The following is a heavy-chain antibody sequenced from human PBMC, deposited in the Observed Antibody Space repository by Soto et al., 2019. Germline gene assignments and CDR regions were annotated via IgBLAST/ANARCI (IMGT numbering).Heavy chain of an antibody. D-gene: IGHD3-10*01. CDR2: IYASGSP. CDR3: ARGAGSSAPCS. V-gene: IGHV4-59*01. J-gene: IGHJ1*01. Sequence: SETLSLSCTISGGSIIVYYWSWVRQPPGHELEWIGYIYASGSPYYNPSLRSRVTISADTSKNQISLKLTSPTAADTAVYYCARGAGSSAPCSWARGTLVPVSS. CDR1: GGSIIVYY.